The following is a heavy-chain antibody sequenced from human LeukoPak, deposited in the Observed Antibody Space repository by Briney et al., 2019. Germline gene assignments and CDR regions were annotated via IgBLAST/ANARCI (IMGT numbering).Heavy chain of an antibody. CDR1: GFTFSDYS. CDR3: AKVWQQLVTWFDP. D-gene: IGHD6-13*01. CDR2: ISGSGGST. V-gene: IGHV3-23*01. Sequence: PGGSLRLSCAASGFTFSDYSMNWVRQAPGKGLEWVSAISGSGGSTYYADSVKGRFTISRDNSKNTLYLQMNSLRAEDTAVYYCAKVWQQLVTWFDPWGQGTLVTVSS. J-gene: IGHJ5*02.